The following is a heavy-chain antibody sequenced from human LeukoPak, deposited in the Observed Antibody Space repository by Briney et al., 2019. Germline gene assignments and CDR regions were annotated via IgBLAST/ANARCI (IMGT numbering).Heavy chain of an antibody. CDR1: QHTFTGSY. D-gene: IGHD1-26*01. CDR3: ARAGVGASRAFDI. J-gene: IGHJ3*02. Sequence: ASVKASCKPSQHTFTGSYMHWLRQAPGQGRKWRGWINPNSGGTNYAQKFQGRVTMTRDTSISTAYMELSRLRSDDTAVYYCARAGVGASRAFDIWGQGTMVTVSS. V-gene: IGHV1-2*02. CDR2: INPNSGGT.